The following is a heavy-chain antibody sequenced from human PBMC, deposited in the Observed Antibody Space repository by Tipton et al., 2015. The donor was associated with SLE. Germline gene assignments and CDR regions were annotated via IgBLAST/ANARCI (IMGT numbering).Heavy chain of an antibody. J-gene: IGHJ4*02. D-gene: IGHD1-26*01. CDR2: INHSGNA. Sequence: TLSLTCDVSGGSFSGYYLNWILQSPGKGLQWIGEINHSGNARYNPSLKSPVTISLDTSKNQISLRLTSVTAADSAVYYCSRSAGGRHYPFSFDFWGQGTLVTVSS. CDR1: GGSFSGYY. V-gene: IGHV4-34*01. CDR3: SRSAGGRHYPFSFDF.